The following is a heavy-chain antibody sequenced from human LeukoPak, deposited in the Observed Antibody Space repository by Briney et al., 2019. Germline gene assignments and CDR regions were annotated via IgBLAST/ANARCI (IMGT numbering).Heavy chain of an antibody. V-gene: IGHV3-7*01. CDR2: IKQDGSEK. D-gene: IGHD3-22*01. Sequence: GGSLRLSCAASGSTFSSYWMSWVRQAPGKGLEWVANIKQDGSEKYYVDSVKGRFTISRDNAKNSLYLQMNSLRAEDTAVYYCARDYYDSSGYYYLDYWGQGTLVTVSS. J-gene: IGHJ4*02. CDR1: GSTFSSYW. CDR3: ARDYYDSSGYYYLDY.